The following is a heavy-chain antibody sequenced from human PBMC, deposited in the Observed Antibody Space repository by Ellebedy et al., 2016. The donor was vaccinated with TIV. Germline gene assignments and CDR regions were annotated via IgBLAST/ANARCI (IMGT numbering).Heavy chain of an antibody. V-gene: IGHV3-74*01. D-gene: IGHD3-22*01. Sequence: GESLKISCAASGFTLSSYWMHWVRQAPGKGLVWVSRINNDGTTTGYADSVKGRFTISRDNAKNKLYLQMNSLRDEDTAIYYCARGPRGSGYWSGDSWGQGTLVTVSS. J-gene: IGHJ4*02. CDR1: GFTLSSYW. CDR2: INNDGTTT. CDR3: ARGPRGSGYWSGDS.